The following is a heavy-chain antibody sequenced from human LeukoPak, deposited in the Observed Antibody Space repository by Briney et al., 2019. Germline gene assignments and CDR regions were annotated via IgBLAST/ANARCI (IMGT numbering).Heavy chain of an antibody. D-gene: IGHD3-10*01. V-gene: IGHV4-61*02. CDR2: IYTSGST. J-gene: IGHJ4*02. Sequence: SETLSLTCTVSGGSISSGSYYWSWIRQPAGKGLEWIGRIYTSGSTNYNPSVKSRVTISVDTSKNQFSLKLSSVTAADTAVYYCARSMVRGVLDYWGQGTLVTVSS. CDR1: GGSISSGSYY. CDR3: ARSMVRGVLDY.